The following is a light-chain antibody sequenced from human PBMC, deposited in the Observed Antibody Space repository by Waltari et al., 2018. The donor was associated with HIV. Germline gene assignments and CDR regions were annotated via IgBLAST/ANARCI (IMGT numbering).Light chain of an antibody. CDR3: SAWEGSLYAWV. CDR1: KKNVCNLS. J-gene: IGLJ3*02. CDR2: RND. Sequence: QAGLTQPPSVSRVLGPTAPFTFPGNKKNVCNLSASLLQPHQGHPPKLIIYRNDIRPSGISKRLSASRSGNTASLTITGLQPEDEGDYFCSAWEGSLYAWVFGGGTKLTVL. V-gene: IGLV10-54*01.